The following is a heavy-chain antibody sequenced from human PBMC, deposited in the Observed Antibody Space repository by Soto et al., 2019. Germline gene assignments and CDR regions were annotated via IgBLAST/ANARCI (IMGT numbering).Heavy chain of an antibody. Sequence: SVKVSCKASGGTFSSYAISWVRQAPGQGLEWMGGIIPIFGTANYAQKFQGRVTITADESTSTAYMELSSLRSEDTAVYYCARPTRYYYDSSGQSAWFDPWGQGTQVTVSS. CDR2: IIPIFGTA. J-gene: IGHJ5*02. CDR1: GGTFSSYA. V-gene: IGHV1-69*13. CDR3: ARPTRYYYDSSGQSAWFDP. D-gene: IGHD3-22*01.